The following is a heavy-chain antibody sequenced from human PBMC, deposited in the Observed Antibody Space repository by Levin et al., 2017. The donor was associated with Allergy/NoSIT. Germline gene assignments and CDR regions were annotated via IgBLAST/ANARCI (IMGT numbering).Heavy chain of an antibody. CDR2: MSNSGGST. D-gene: IGHD6-19*01. CDR3: AKDLYISGWYGGFDY. J-gene: IGHJ4*02. V-gene: IGHV3-23*01. Sequence: GGSLRLSCTASGFTFSSYAMSWVRQAPGKGLEWVSGMSNSGGSTYYADSVKGRFTLSRDNSKNTLYLQMNSLRAEDTAIYYCAKDLYISGWYGGFDYWGQGTLVTVSS. CDR1: GFTFSSYA.